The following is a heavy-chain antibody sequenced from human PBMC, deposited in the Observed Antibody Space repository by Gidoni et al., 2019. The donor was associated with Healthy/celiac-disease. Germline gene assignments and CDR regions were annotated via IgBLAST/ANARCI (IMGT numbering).Heavy chain of an antibody. CDR2: IYYSGST. V-gene: IGHV4-59*01. Sequence: QVQLQESGPGLVKPSETLSLTCTDSGGSISSYYWSWIRQPPGKGLEWIGYIYYSGSTNYNPSLKSRVTISVDTSKNQFSLKLSSVTAADTAVYYCARDSRDRPFDPWGQGTLVTVSS. D-gene: IGHD2-2*01. J-gene: IGHJ5*02. CDR1: GGSISSYY. CDR3: ARDSRDRPFDP.